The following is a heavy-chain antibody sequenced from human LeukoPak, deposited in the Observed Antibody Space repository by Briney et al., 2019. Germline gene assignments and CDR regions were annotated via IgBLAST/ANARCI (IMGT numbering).Heavy chain of an antibody. CDR1: GGTFSGYA. Sequence: SSVKVSCKASGGTFSGYAISWVRQAPGQGLEWMGWIIPIFGTANYAQKFQGRVTITTDESTSTAYMELSSLRSEDAAVYYCARGIAAAGAYYYYYYMDVWGKGTTVTVSS. CDR2: IIPIFGTA. CDR3: ARGIAAAGAYYYYYYMDV. D-gene: IGHD6-13*01. J-gene: IGHJ6*03. V-gene: IGHV1-69*05.